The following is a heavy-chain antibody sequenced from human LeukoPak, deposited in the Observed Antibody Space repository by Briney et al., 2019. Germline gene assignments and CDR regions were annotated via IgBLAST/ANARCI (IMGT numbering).Heavy chain of an antibody. V-gene: IGHV3-21*01. J-gene: IGHJ5*02. D-gene: IGHD3-22*01. CDR2: ISSSSSYI. CDR3: ARGNYDSSGYPTDWFDP. CDR1: GFTFSSYS. Sequence: GGSLRLSCAASGFTFSSYSMNWVRQAPGKGLEWVSSISSSSSYIYYADSVKGRFTISRDNAKNSLYLQMNSLRAEDTAVYYCARGNYDSSGYPTDWFDPWGQEPWSPSPQ.